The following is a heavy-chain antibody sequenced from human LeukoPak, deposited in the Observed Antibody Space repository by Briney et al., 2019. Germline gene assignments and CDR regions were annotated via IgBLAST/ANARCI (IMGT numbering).Heavy chain of an antibody. V-gene: IGHV4-34*01. Sequence: SETLSLTCVLYGGSSSGYYWSWIRQPPGKGLEWIGEINHSRSTNYNPSLKSRVTISVDTSKNQFSLKLSSVTAADTAVYYCARHYYDSSGYYFFGYRYYFDYWGQGTLVTVSS. CDR2: INHSRST. D-gene: IGHD3-22*01. CDR3: ARHYYDSSGYYFFGYRYYFDY. J-gene: IGHJ4*02. CDR1: GGSSSGYY.